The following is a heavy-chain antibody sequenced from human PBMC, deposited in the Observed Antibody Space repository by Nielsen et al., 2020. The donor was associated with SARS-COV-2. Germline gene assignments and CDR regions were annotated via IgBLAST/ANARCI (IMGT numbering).Heavy chain of an antibody. Sequence: GESLKISCAASGFTFSSYGMHWVRQAPGKGLEWVAVIWYDGSNKYYADSVKGRFTISRDNSKNTLYLQMNSLRAEDTAVYYCARLGSGRGPGEYWGQGTLVTVSS. CDR3: ARLGSGRGPGEY. J-gene: IGHJ4*02. CDR1: GFTFSSYG. V-gene: IGHV3-33*01. D-gene: IGHD6-19*01. CDR2: IWYDGSNK.